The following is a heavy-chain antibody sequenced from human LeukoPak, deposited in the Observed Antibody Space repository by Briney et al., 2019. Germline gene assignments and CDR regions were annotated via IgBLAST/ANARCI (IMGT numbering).Heavy chain of an antibody. Sequence: SETLSLTCTVSGGSISSYYWSWIRQPAGKGPEWIGRIYTSGSTNYNPSLKSRVTMSVDTSKNQFSLKLSSVTAADTAVYYCARDDRSLISFDWYFDLWGRGTLVTVSS. J-gene: IGHJ2*01. V-gene: IGHV4-4*07. CDR2: IYTSGST. CDR3: ARDDRSLISFDWYFDL. CDR1: GGSISSYY. D-gene: IGHD6-13*01.